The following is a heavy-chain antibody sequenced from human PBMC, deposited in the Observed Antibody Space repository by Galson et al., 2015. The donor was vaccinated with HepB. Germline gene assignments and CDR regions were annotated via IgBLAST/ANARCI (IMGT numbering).Heavy chain of an antibody. CDR2: INSDGSRT. V-gene: IGHV3-74*01. J-gene: IGHJ4*02. Sequence: SLRLSCAASGFTLSRYWMHWVRQAPGKGLVWVSRINSDGSRTNYADSVKGRFTISRDNGKNTLYLQMNSLRDEDMAVYYCALRDGSSDHWGQGTLVTVSS. CDR1: GFTLSRYW. CDR3: ALRDGSSDH. D-gene: IGHD3-10*01.